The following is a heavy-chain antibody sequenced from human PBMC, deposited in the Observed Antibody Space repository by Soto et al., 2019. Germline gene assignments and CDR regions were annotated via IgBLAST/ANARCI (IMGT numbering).Heavy chain of an antibody. CDR3: ARDEDYDFWSGFDAFDI. CDR2: ISAYNGNT. D-gene: IGHD3-3*01. Sequence: ASVKVSCKASGYTFTSYGISWVRQAPGQGLEWMGWISAYNGNTNYAQKLQGRVTMTTDTSTSTAYMELRSLRSDDTAVYYCARDEDYDFWSGFDAFDIWGQGTMVTVSS. J-gene: IGHJ3*02. V-gene: IGHV1-18*01. CDR1: GYTFTSYG.